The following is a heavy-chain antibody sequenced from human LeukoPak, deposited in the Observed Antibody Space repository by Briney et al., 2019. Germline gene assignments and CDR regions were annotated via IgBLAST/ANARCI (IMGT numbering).Heavy chain of an antibody. Sequence: GGSLRLSCAASGFTFSGYSMNWVRQAPGKGLEWVSSISSSSSYKYYADSVKGRFTISRDNAKNSLYLQMNSLRAEDTAVYYCARATDYDFWSGYSPFDPWGQGTLVTVSS. CDR2: ISSSSSYK. D-gene: IGHD3-3*01. J-gene: IGHJ5*02. CDR1: GFTFSGYS. CDR3: ARATDYDFWSGYSPFDP. V-gene: IGHV3-21*01.